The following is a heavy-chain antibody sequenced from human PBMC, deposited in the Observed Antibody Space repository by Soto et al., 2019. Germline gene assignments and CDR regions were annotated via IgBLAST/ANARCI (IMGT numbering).Heavy chain of an antibody. CDR2: MNPNSGNT. V-gene: IGHV1-8*01. CDR1: GYTFTSYD. J-gene: IGHJ5*02. Sequence: QVQLVQSGAEVKKPGASVKVSCKASGYTFTSYDINWVRQATGQGLEYLGWMNPNSGNTGYVQKCQGRVTMTRDTSXXPAFRELRSLRSEDTAVDYCAGGIKYGDNPGWFDPWGQGTLVTVSS. CDR3: AGGIKYGDNPGWFDP. D-gene: IGHD2-21*02.